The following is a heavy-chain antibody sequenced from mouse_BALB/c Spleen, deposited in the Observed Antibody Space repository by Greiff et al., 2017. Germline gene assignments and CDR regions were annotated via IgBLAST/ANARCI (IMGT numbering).Heavy chain of an antibody. Sequence: VQLKQSGPELVKPGASVKISCKASGYTFTDYNMHWVKQSHGKSLEWIGRINPYNGDTFYNQKFKGKATLTVDKSSSTAHMELLSLTSEDSAVYYCGRGGVYDGWAWFAYWGQGTLVTVSA. V-gene: IGHV1-37*01. CDR1: GYTFTDYN. D-gene: IGHD2-3*01. CDR2: INPYNGDT. J-gene: IGHJ3*01. CDR3: GRGGVYDGWAWFAY.